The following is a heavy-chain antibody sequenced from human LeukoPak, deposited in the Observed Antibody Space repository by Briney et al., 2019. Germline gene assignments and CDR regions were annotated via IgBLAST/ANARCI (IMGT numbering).Heavy chain of an antibody. CDR2: ISYDGSNK. Sequence: GRSLRLSCAASGFTFSHYGVHWVRQAPGKGLEWVAVISYDGSNKYYADSVKGRFTISRDNSKNTVFLQMNSLRAEDTAVYYCARDQGWLDVWGQGTLVTVSS. V-gene: IGHV3-30*03. D-gene: IGHD6-19*01. CDR1: GFTFSHYG. CDR3: ARDQGWLDV. J-gene: IGHJ4*02.